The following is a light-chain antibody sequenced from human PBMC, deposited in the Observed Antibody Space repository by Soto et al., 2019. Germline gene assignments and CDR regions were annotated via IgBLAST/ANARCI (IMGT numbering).Light chain of an antibody. Sequence: EIVLTQSPGTLSLSPGEGATLSCRASQTISSFLAWYQQKRGQAPRLLIHGASNRATGIPDRFSGSGSGTDFTLTITRLEPEDFAVYYCQQYGGSPRTFGQGTKVEVK. CDR3: QQYGGSPRT. V-gene: IGKV3-20*01. CDR1: QTISSF. J-gene: IGKJ1*01. CDR2: GAS.